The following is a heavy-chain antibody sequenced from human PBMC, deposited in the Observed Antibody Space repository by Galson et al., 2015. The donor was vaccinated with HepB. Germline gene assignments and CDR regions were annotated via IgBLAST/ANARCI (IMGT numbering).Heavy chain of an antibody. CDR3: TAVVAAMWSAAFDI. Sequence: SLRLSCAASGFTFSNAWMSWVRQAPGKGLEWVGRIKSKTDGGTTDYAAPVKGRFTISRDDSKNTLYLQMNSLKTEDTAVYYCTAVVAAMWSAAFDIWGQGTMVTVSS. J-gene: IGHJ3*02. CDR1: GFTFSNAW. V-gene: IGHV3-15*01. CDR2: IKSKTDGGTT. D-gene: IGHD2-15*01.